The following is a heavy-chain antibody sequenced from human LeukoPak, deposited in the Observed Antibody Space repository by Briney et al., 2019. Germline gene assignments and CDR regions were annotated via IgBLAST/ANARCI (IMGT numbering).Heavy chain of an antibody. Sequence: GGSLRLSCAASGFTFSSFAMYWVRQAPGKGLEWVSSISGSGGSTYYADSVKGRSTISRDNSKNTLYLQMNSLRAEDTAVYSCAKDPRGSHNWLDPWGQGTLVTVSS. V-gene: IGHV3-23*01. CDR1: GFTFSSFA. CDR2: ISGSGGST. D-gene: IGHD3-10*01. J-gene: IGHJ5*02. CDR3: AKDPRGSHNWLDP.